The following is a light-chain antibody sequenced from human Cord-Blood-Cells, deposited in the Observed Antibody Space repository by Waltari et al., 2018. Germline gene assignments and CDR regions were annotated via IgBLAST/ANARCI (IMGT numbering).Light chain of an antibody. CDR3: CSYAGSSTFYV. CDR1: SSDVGRYNL. V-gene: IGLV2-23*01. Sequence: QSALTQPASVSGSPGQSITISCTGTSSDVGRYNLVSWYQQHPGKAPKLMIYEGSKRPSGVSNRFSGSKSGNTDSLTISGLQAEDEADDYCCSYAGSSTFYVFGTGTKVTVL. CDR2: EGS. J-gene: IGLJ1*01.